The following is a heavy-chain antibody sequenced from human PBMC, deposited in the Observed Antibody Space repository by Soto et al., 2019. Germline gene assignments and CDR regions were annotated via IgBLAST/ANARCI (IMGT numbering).Heavy chain of an antibody. J-gene: IGHJ6*02. CDR3: ARTGRDFYGLDV. D-gene: IGHD1-1*01. V-gene: IGHV3-13*05. Sequence: EVQLVESGGGLVQPGGSLRLSCEASGFTFRNYDMHWVRQGTGKGLEWVSGISAAGDPDYADSVEGRFTISRENAQNSFFLQMNSLRVGDTAVYYCARTGRDFYGLDVGGQGTTVIVSS. CDR1: GFTFRNYD. CDR2: ISAAGDP.